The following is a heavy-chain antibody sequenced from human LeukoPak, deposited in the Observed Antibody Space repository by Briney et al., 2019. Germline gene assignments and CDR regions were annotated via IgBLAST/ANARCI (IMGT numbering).Heavy chain of an antibody. J-gene: IGHJ6*03. Sequence: TLSLTCTVSGGSISSGDYYWSWIRQPPGKGLKWIGYIYYSGSTYYDPCLKSRVTISVDTSKNQFSLKLSSVTAADTAVYCCAGESDFWSGSHYYYYYMDVWGKGTTVTVSS. CDR3: AGESDFWSGSHYYYYYMDV. CDR1: GGSISSGDYY. V-gene: IGHV4-30-4*08. CDR2: IYYSGST. D-gene: IGHD3-3*01.